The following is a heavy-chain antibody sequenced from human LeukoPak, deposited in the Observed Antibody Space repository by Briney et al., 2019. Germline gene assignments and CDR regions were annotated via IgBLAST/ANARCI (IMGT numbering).Heavy chain of an antibody. D-gene: IGHD3-3*01. CDR3: ASYLPGITIFGVAGGSFDI. J-gene: IGHJ3*02. V-gene: IGHV4-59*01. Sequence: SETLSLTCTVSGGSISSYYWSWIRQPPGRGLEWIGYIYYSGSTNYNPSLKSRVTISVDTSKNQFSLKLSSVTAADTAVYYCASYLPGITIFGVAGGSFDIWGQGTMVTVSS. CDR2: IYYSGST. CDR1: GGSISSYY.